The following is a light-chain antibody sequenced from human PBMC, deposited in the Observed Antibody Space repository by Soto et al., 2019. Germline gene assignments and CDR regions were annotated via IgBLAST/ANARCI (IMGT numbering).Light chain of an antibody. J-gene: IGKJ4*01. Sequence: IQLTHSPSSLSASLGYRFTVTCRASQGISSYLAWYQQKPGKAPKLLIYAASTLQSGVPSRFSGSGSGTDFTLTISSLQPEDFATYYCQQLNSYPLTFGGGTKVDIK. CDR1: QGISSY. CDR2: AAS. V-gene: IGKV1-9*01. CDR3: QQLNSYPLT.